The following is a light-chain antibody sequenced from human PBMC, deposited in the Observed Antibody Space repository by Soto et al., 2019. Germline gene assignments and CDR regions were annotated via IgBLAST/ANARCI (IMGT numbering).Light chain of an antibody. CDR2: GAS. CDR1: QNIIRY. CDR3: QQYDTSPPVS. J-gene: IGKJ4*01. Sequence: EIVLTQSPGTVSLSPGEGVTLSCRASQNIIRYLAWYQQKPGQAPRLLIYGASTRATGIPDRFSGSGSGTDFTLTISRLEPEDFAVYYCQQYDTSPPVSFGGGTKVEIK. V-gene: IGKV3-20*01.